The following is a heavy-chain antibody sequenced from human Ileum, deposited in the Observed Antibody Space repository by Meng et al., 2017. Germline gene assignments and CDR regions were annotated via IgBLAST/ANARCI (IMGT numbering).Heavy chain of an antibody. CDR3: ARGRHCSSTTCYLSDS. Sequence: QVHLVQSGPEVRKPGASGKVPCQASGYSFTNYGINWVRQAPGKGLEWMGWTSTYNSNRHYAQSLQGRVTMTIDTSTTTAYMELRSLTFDDTAVYYCARGRHCSSTTCYLSDSWGQGTLVTVSS. CDR2: TSTYNSNR. CDR1: GYSFTNYG. J-gene: IGHJ4*02. V-gene: IGHV1-18*01. D-gene: IGHD2-2*01.